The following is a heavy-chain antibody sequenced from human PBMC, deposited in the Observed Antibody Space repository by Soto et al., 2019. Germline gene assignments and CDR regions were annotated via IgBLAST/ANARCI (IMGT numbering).Heavy chain of an antibody. V-gene: IGHV4-61*01. CDR2: IYYSGTT. J-gene: IGHJ3*01. CDR3: ARRGPGGRAFDL. Sequence: QVQLQESGPGLVKPSETLSLTCTVSGGSVSSGSYFWSWIRQPPGKGLEWIGYIYYSGTTNYNPSLTTRVTISLDTSNNQFSLKLSSVTAADTAVYYCARRGPGGRAFDLWGQGTMVTVSS. D-gene: IGHD3-16*01. CDR1: GGSVSSGSYF.